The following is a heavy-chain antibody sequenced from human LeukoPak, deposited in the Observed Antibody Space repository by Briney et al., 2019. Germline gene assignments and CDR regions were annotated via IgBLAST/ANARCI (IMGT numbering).Heavy chain of an antibody. V-gene: IGHV3-30*02. J-gene: IGHJ4*02. CDR2: IRYDGSNK. CDR1: GFTFSSYS. D-gene: IGHD3-22*01. Sequence: GGSLRLSCAASGFTFSSYSMSWVRQAPGKGLEWVAFIRYDGSNKYYADSVKGRLTISRDNSKNTLYLQMNSLRAEDTAVYYCAKDWYSSGYRIDYWGQGTLVTVSS. CDR3: AKDWYSSGYRIDY.